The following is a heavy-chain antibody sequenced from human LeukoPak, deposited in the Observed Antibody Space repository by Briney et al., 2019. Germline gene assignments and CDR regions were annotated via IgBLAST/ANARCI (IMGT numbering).Heavy chain of an antibody. J-gene: IGHJ4*02. D-gene: IGHD3-22*01. CDR2: ISGSGGSA. Sequence: PGTSLRLPCAASGFTFGGYAMSWVRQAPGKGLEWVSGISGSGGSAHYADSVKGRFTISRDSSRSTLDLQMNSLRAEDTAVYYCAKDNYYDSNGPTFFDYWGQGTLVTVSS. V-gene: IGHV3-23*01. CDR1: GFTFGGYA. CDR3: AKDNYYDSNGPTFFDY.